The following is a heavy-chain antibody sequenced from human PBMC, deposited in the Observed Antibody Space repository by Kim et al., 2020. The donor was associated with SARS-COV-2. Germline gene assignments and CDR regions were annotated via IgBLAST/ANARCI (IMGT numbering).Heavy chain of an antibody. CDR1: GYTFTGYY. V-gene: IGHV1-2*02. Sequence: ASVKVSCKASGYTFTGYYMHWVRQAPGQGLEWMGWINPNSGGTNYAQKFQGRVTMTRDTSISTAYMELSRLRSDDTAVYYCARATRVYGDYRAPYYYYGMDVWGQGTTVTVSS. CDR2: INPNSGGT. CDR3: ARATRVYGDYRAPYYYYGMDV. J-gene: IGHJ6*02. D-gene: IGHD4-17*01.